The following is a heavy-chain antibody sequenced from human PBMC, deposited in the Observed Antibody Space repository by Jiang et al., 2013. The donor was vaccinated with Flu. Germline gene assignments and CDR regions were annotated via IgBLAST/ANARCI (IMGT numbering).Heavy chain of an antibody. V-gene: IGHV1-18*01. CDR2: ISGYNGNT. J-gene: IGHJ4*02. CDR3: ARAHPPLQCTGTACYFTRIDH. Sequence: QVQLMQSGAEVKKPGASVRVSCKASGYTFSSYGITWVRQAPGQGLEWMGWISGYNGNTKYVQKLQGRVTMSTDRSTSTAYMELRSLRSDDTAVYYCARAHPPLQCTGTACYFTRIDHWGQGTLVTVSS. D-gene: IGHD2-8*02. CDR1: GYTFSSYG.